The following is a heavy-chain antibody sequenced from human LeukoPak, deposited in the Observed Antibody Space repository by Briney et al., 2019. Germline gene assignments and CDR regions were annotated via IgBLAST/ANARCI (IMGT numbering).Heavy chain of an antibody. J-gene: IGHJ6*02. CDR3: ARNENNGMDV. V-gene: IGHV3-30-3*01. Sequence: GGSLRLSCAASGFTLSLYAIHWVRQAPGKGLEWVAVISYDGSNKYYADSVKGRFTISRDNSKETLYLQMNSLRAGDTAVYYCARNENNGMDVWGHGTTVTVSS. CDR2: ISYDGSNK. CDR1: GFTLSLYA.